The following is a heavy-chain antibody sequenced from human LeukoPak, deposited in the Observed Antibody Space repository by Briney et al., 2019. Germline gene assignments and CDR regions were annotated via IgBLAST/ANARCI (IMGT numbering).Heavy chain of an antibody. D-gene: IGHD6-6*01. Sequence: GGSLRLSCVASGFSFSYHGMNWVRLAPGKGLEWVSGVSPPGGGTYYADSVKGRFTISRDNSKNTLYLQMNSLRAEDTAVHYCARKWGYSSSPGGYYYYMDVWGKGTTVTVSS. J-gene: IGHJ6*03. CDR2: VSPPGGGT. CDR3: ARKWGYSSSPGGYYYYMDV. CDR1: GFSFSYHG. V-gene: IGHV3-23*01.